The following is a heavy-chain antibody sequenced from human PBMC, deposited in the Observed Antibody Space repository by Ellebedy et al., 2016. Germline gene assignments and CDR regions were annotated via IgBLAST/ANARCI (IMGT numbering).Heavy chain of an antibody. CDR1: GFTFSSYA. V-gene: IGHV4-34*01. Sequence: ESLKISCAASGFTFSSYAMSWIRQPPGKGLEWIGEINHSGSTNYNPSLKSRVTISVDTSKNQFSLKLSSVTAADTAVYYCARGRIAAAAPYDYWGQGTLVTVSS. D-gene: IGHD6-13*01. CDR2: INHSGST. J-gene: IGHJ4*02. CDR3: ARGRIAAAAPYDY.